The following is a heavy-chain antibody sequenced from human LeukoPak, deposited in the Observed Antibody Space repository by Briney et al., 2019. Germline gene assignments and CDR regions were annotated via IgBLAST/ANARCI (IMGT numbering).Heavy chain of an antibody. J-gene: IGHJ4*02. D-gene: IGHD1-26*01. V-gene: IGHV3-66*02. CDR1: GFTVSSNY. Sequence: GGSLRLSCAASGFTVSSNYMSWVRQAPGKGLEWVSVIYSGGSTYYADSVKGRFTISRDNSKNTLFLQMNSLRAEDTAVYYCARERAGWVDYWGQGTLVTVSS. CDR3: ARERAGWVDY. CDR2: IYSGGST.